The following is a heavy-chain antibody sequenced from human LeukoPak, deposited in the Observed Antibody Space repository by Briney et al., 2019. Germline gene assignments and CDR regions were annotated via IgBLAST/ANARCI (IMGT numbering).Heavy chain of an antibody. Sequence: KPSETLSLTCTVSGVSLNISSYYWGWIRQPPGKGLEWIGSIYYSGRTYYNPSLKIRVTIFVDTSKNQFSLKLNSVTAADTAVYYCARSQATAMVSDYRGQGTLVTVSS. CDR3: ARSQATAMVSDY. CDR2: IYYSGRT. V-gene: IGHV4-39*01. J-gene: IGHJ4*02. CDR1: GVSLNISSYY. D-gene: IGHD2-2*01.